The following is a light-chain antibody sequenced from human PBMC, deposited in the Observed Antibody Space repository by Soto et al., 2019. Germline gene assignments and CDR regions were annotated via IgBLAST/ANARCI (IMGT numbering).Light chain of an antibody. CDR2: ATS. J-gene: IGKJ2*01. CDR1: QSVTSTY. CDR3: QQSGRTPYT. V-gene: IGKV3-20*01. Sequence: EIVLTQSPGTLSLSPGERAALSCRASQSVTSTYLAWYQHKRGQAPRLLIYATSSRATGIPDRFSGSGSGTDFTLTINRLEPEDFAVDYCQQSGRTPYTFGQGTKLEI.